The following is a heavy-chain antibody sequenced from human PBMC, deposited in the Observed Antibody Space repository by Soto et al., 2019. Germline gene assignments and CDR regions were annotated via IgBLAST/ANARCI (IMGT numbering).Heavy chain of an antibody. CDR2: ISSNSAYI. D-gene: IGHD6-13*01. J-gene: IGHJ5*02. CDR1: GFTFRSFT. Sequence: EGSLRLSCAASGFTFRSFTMNWVRQAPGKGLEWVSTISSNSAYIYYTDALRGRFTISRDNAKNSLHLQMNSLRAEDTAVYYCTRDASRDSSARGWFDPWGPGTLVTVSS. V-gene: IGHV3-21*01. CDR3: TRDASRDSSARGWFDP.